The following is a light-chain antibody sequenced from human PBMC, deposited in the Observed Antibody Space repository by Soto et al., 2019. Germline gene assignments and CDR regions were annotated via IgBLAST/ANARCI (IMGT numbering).Light chain of an antibody. J-gene: IGKJ4*01. CDR3: QQSYSTLLS. CDR1: QSISTF. CDR2: GAS. Sequence: DIELTQSPSSLSASVGDRVTITCRASQSISTFLNWYQHKRWKAPKLLIHGASSLQSGVPFRFTGSGSGTDFSLTISGLQPEDSATYYCQQSYSTLLSFGGGTKVEI. V-gene: IGKV1-39*01.